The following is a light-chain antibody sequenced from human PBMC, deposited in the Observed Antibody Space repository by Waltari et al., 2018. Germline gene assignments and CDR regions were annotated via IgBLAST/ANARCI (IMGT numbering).Light chain of an antibody. CDR2: WAA. V-gene: IGKV4-1*01. J-gene: IGKJ1*01. CDR1: QSVLYTSIHKTY. CDR3: QQYYTIPPT. Sequence: DIVMTQSPDSLAVSLGERATINCKSSQSVLYTSIHKTYVAWYQHKPGQSPKLLFYWAATRDSGVPDRFSGSGSGTDFTLTISSLQAEDVAVYYCQQYYTIPPTFGQGTKVEIK.